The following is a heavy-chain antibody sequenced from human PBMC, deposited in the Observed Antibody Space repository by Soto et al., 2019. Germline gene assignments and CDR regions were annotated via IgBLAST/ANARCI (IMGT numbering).Heavy chain of an antibody. Sequence: XSVKVSCKASGGTFSSYAISWVRQAPGQGLEWMGWINPNSGGTNYAQKFQGRVTMTRDTSISTAYMELSRLRSDDTAVYYCARDIYDIHAFDIWGQGTMVTVSS. D-gene: IGHD3-9*01. CDR2: INPNSGGT. CDR1: GGTFSSYA. CDR3: ARDIYDIHAFDI. J-gene: IGHJ3*02. V-gene: IGHV1-2*02.